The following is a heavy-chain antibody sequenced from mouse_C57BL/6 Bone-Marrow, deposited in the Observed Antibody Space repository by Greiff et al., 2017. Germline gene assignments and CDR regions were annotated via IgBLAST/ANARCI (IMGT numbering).Heavy chain of an antibody. CDR2: IDPSDSET. CDR1: GYTFTSYW. CDR3: ARRYSYYFDY. V-gene: IGHV1-52*01. J-gene: IGHJ2*01. D-gene: IGHD2-14*01. Sequence: QVQLKQSGAELVRPGSSVKLSCKASGYTFTSYWMHWVKQRPIQGLEWIGNIDPSDSETHYNQKFKDKATLTVDKSSSTAYMQLSSLTSEDSAVYYCARRYSYYFDYWGQGTTLTVSS.